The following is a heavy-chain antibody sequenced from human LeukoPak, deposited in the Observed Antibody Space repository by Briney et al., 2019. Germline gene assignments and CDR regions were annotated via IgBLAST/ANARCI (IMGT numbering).Heavy chain of an antibody. V-gene: IGHV1-2*02. D-gene: IGHD3-22*01. CDR3: ARDRPPYYYDSSGSFDY. J-gene: IGHJ4*02. CDR1: GYTFTGYY. Sequence: ASVKVSCKASGYTFTGYYMHWVRQAPGQGLEWMGWINPNSGGTNYAQKFQGRVTMTRDTSISTAYMELSRLRSEDTAVYYCARDRPPYYYDSSGSFDYWGQGTLVTVSS. CDR2: INPNSGGT.